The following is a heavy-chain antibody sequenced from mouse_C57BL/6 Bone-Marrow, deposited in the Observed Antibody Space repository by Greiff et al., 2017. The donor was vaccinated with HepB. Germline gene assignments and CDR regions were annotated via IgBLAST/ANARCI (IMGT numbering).Heavy chain of an antibody. J-gene: IGHJ3*01. V-gene: IGHV5-17*01. D-gene: IGHD2-3*01. CDR1: GFTFSDYG. CDR3: ARGKRWLLPFAY. Sequence: EVKVEESGGGLVKPGGSLKLSCAASGFTFSDYGMHWVRQAPEKGLEWVAYISSGSSTIYYADTVKGRFTISRDNAKNTLFLQMTSLRSEDTAMYYCARGKRWLLPFAYWGQGTLVTVAA. CDR2: ISSGSSTI.